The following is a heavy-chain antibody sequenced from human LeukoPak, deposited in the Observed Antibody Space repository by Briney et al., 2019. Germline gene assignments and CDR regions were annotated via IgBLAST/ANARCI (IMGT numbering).Heavy chain of an antibody. CDR3: ASRGEIGSSWGHHNWFDP. CDR1: GYSLSSDYY. Sequence: PSETLSLTCTVSGYSLSSDYYWGWIRQPPGKGLEWIGSIYHSGSTYYNPSLKSRVTISVDKSKNQFSLKLSSVTAADTAVYYCASRGEIGSSWGHHNWFDPWGQGTLVTVSS. J-gene: IGHJ5*02. CDR2: IYHSGST. V-gene: IGHV4-38-2*02. D-gene: IGHD6-13*01.